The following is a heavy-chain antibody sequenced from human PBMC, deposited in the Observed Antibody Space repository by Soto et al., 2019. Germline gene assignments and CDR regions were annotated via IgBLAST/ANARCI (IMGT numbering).Heavy chain of an antibody. J-gene: IGHJ4*02. CDR3: ARRRIQLREPIDY. CDR1: GGSISSSSYY. CDR2: IYYSGST. V-gene: IGHV4-39*01. Sequence: PSETLSLTCTVSGGSISSSSYYWGWIRQPPGKGLEWIGSIYYSGSTYYNPSLKSRVTISVDTSKNQFSLKLSSVTAADTAVYYCARRRIQLREPIDYWGQGTLVTVSS. D-gene: IGHD5-18*01.